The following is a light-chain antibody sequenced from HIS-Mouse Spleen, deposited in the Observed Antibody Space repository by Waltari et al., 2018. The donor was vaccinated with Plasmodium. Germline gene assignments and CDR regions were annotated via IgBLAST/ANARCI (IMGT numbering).Light chain of an antibody. Sequence: SYVLTQPPSVSVAPGQTARITCGGNNIGSKSVHWYQQKPGQAPVLVVYDDSDRPSGIPERFSGSNAGNTATLTSRRVEAGDEADEYCQVWDSSSDHYVFGTGTKVTVL. V-gene: IGLV3-21*02. CDR1: NIGSKS. J-gene: IGLJ1*01. CDR2: DDS. CDR3: QVWDSSSDHYV.